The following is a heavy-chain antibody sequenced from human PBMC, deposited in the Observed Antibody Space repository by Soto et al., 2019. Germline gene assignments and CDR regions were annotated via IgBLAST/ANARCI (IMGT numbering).Heavy chain of an antibody. CDR1: GFTFSDYN. Sequence: GGSLRLSCAASGFTFSDYNMNRVRQAPGKGLEWVAYSSSTAAVIYYADSVQGRFTISRDNPKNTLYLQMDSLRPEDTAVYYCARIGEFYGTGSYANSDVFDIWGHGTLVTYSS. CDR3: ARIGEFYGTGSYANSDVFDI. J-gene: IGHJ3*02. CDR2: SSSTAAVI. D-gene: IGHD3-10*01. V-gene: IGHV3-11*01.